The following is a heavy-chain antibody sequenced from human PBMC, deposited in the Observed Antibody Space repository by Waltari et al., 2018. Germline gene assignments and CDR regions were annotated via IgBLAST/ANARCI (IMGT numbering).Heavy chain of an antibody. Sequence: QVQLQESGPGLVKPSETLSLTCTVSGGSISSYYWSWIRQPPGKGLEWIGYIYYSGSTNYNPSLKSRVTISVDTSKNQFSLKLSSVTAADTAVYYCARVQLQSLYYYYYYMDVWGKGTTVTVSS. CDR3: ARVQLQSLYYYYYYMDV. CDR2: IYYSGST. D-gene: IGHD4-4*01. J-gene: IGHJ6*03. V-gene: IGHV4-59*01. CDR1: GGSISSYY.